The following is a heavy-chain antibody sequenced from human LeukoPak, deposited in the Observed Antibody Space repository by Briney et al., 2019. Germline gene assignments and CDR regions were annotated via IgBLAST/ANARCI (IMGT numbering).Heavy chain of an antibody. D-gene: IGHD2-15*01. Sequence: EASVKVSCKASGGTFSSYAISWVRQAPGQGLEWMGRINPNSGATNYAQNFQGRVTMTGDTSISTAYLELSRLKSDDTAVYYCARACSGGTCYSDNWFDPWGQGTLVTVSS. CDR3: ARACSGGTCYSDNWFDP. V-gene: IGHV1-2*06. CDR2: INPNSGAT. J-gene: IGHJ5*02. CDR1: GGTFSSYA.